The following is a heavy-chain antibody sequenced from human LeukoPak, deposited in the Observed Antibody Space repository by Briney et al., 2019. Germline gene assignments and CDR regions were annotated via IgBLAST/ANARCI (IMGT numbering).Heavy chain of an antibody. V-gene: IGHV3-74*01. CDR3: ARMGRGYYYDSSGYYV. J-gene: IGHJ4*02. Sequence: GGSLRLSCAASGFTFSSYWMHWVRQAPGKGLVWVSRINSDGSSTSYADSVKGRFTISRDNAKNSLYLQMNGLRAEDTAVYYCARMGRGYYYDSSGYYVWGQGTLVTVSS. CDR2: INSDGSST. CDR1: GFTFSSYW. D-gene: IGHD3-22*01.